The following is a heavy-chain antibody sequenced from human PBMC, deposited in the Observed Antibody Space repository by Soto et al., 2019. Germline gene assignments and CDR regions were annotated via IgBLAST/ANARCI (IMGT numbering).Heavy chain of an antibody. V-gene: IGHV4-30-4*01. Sequence: QVLLQESGPGLVKSSQTLSLTCTVSGGSISSGDYSWSWVRQSPGKGLEWIGHIYNSVITYYNPSLTSLVVISIDTSRNQFSLRLNSLTAADRAVYFCARGVTVFGLVSRFWFDPWGQGTVVTVSS. CDR3: ARGVTVFGLVSRFWFDP. CDR1: GGSISSGDYS. J-gene: IGHJ5*02. CDR2: IYNSVIT. D-gene: IGHD3-3*01.